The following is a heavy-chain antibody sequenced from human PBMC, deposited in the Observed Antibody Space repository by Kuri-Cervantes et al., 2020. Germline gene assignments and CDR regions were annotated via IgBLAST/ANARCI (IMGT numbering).Heavy chain of an antibody. V-gene: IGHV3-30*03. D-gene: IGHD6-19*01. CDR1: GFTFSSYG. CDR3: ARDPGYSSGWYFVQIDY. CDR2: ISYDGSNK. J-gene: IGHJ4*02. Sequence: GESLKISCAASGFTFSSYGMHWVRQAPGNGLEWVAVISYDGSNKYYAYSVKGRFTISRDNSKNMLYLQMNSLRAEDTAVYYCARDPGYSSGWYFVQIDYWGQGTLVTVSS.